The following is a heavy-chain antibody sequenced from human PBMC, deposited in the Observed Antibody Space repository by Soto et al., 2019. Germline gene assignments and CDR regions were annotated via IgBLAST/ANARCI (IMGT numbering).Heavy chain of an antibody. D-gene: IGHD6-6*01. CDR1: GFTFSSYW. J-gene: IGHJ4*02. V-gene: IGHV3-74*01. CDR3: ARDSSRQNFDY. CDR2: ISDDGTNT. Sequence: EVQLAESGGGLVQPGGSLRLSCAASGFTFSSYWMHWVRQVPGKGLVWVSRISDDGTNTIYADSVKGRFTTSRDNANNTLYLQMNSLRAEDTAVYFCARDSSRQNFDYWGQGTLFTVSS.